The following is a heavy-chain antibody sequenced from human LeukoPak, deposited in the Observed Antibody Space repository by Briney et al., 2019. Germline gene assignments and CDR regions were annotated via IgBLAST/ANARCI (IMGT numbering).Heavy chain of an antibody. D-gene: IGHD6-19*01. J-gene: IGHJ4*02. Sequence: GGSLRLSCAASGFIFSTYTMNWVRQAPGEGLEWISSISSGSANIYYADSVKGRFTISRDNGKDSLFLQMNSLRAEDTAVYYCARGLAVDEYWGQGTLVTVSS. V-gene: IGHV3-48*04. CDR3: ARGLAVDEY. CDR1: GFIFSTYT. CDR2: ISSGSANI.